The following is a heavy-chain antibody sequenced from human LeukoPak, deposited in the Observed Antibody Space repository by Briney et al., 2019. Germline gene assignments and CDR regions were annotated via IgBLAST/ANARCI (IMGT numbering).Heavy chain of an antibody. CDR1: GGSINSGTYY. CDR2: IYTSGST. Sequence: SETLSLTCTVSGGSINSGTYYWTWIRQPAGKRLEWIGRIYTSGSTNYKPSLKSRVTISVDASKNQFSLKLGSVAAADTAVYYCAREESDWSSLGYFYHYMDVWGKGTTVTISS. V-gene: IGHV4-61*02. J-gene: IGHJ6*03. CDR3: AREESDWSSLGYFYHYMDV. D-gene: IGHD3-9*01.